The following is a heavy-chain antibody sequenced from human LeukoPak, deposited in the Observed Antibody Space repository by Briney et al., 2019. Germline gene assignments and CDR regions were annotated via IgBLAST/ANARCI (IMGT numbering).Heavy chain of an antibody. V-gene: IGHV1-69*04. CDR2: IIPILGIA. CDR1: GGTFSSYA. CDR3: ARSGYSYGYGNEYFQH. D-gene: IGHD5-18*01. Sequence: SVKVSCKASGGTFSSYAISWVRQAPGQGLEWMGRIIPILGIANYAQKFQGRVTITADKSTSTAYMELSSLRSGDTAVYYCARSGYSYGYGNEYFQHWGQGTLVTVSS. J-gene: IGHJ1*01.